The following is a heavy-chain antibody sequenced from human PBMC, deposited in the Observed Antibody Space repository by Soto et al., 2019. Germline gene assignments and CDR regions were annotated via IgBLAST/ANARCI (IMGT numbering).Heavy chain of an antibody. V-gene: IGHV1-8*01. CDR2: MNPNSGNT. Sequence: QVQLVQSGAEVKKPGASVKVSCKASGYTFTSYDINWVRQATGQGLEWMGWMNPNSGNTGYAQKFQGRVTMTRNTSISTAYMELSSLRSEDTAVYYCAGGGICGGDCYPNWFDPWGQGTLVTVSS. CDR1: GYTFTSYD. D-gene: IGHD2-21*02. CDR3: AGGGICGGDCYPNWFDP. J-gene: IGHJ5*02.